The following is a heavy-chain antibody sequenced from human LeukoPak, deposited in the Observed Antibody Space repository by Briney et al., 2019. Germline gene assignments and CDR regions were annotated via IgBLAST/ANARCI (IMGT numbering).Heavy chain of an antibody. CDR3: ARLSFIVVVPAAMGYYYMDV. D-gene: IGHD2-2*01. CDR2: INHSGST. Sequence: SETLSLTCTASGGSISSYYWSWIRQPPGKGLEWIGEINHSGSTNYNPSLKSRVTISVDTSKNQFSLKLSSVTAADTAVYYCARLSFIVVVPAAMGYYYMDVWGKGTTVTVSS. J-gene: IGHJ6*03. CDR1: GGSISSYY. V-gene: IGHV4-34*01.